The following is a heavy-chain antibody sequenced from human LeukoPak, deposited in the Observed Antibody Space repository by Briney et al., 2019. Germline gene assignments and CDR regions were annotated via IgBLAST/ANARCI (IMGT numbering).Heavy chain of an antibody. CDR2: IYYSGST. Sequence: WETLSLTCTVSGGSIGRSNYFWGWIRQPPGKGLEWIGSIYYSGSTYYNPSLGSRVTISVDTSKNQYSLKLTSVTAADTAVYYCAREDLMYSNGVNWGQGTLVTVSS. D-gene: IGHD2-8*01. J-gene: IGHJ4*02. CDR1: GGSIGRSNYF. CDR3: AREDLMYSNGVN. V-gene: IGHV4-39*07.